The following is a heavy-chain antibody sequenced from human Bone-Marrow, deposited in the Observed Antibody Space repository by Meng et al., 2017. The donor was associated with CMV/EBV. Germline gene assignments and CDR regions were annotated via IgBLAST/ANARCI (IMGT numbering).Heavy chain of an antibody. Sequence: GESLKISCAASGFTFSSYAMHWVRQAPGKGLEWVAVISYDGSNKYYADSVKGRFTISRDNSKNTLYLQMNSLRAEDTAVYYCERGDIVGVPAAIERNYYYGMDVWGQGTTVTVSS. CDR2: ISYDGSNK. V-gene: IGHV3-30-3*01. CDR3: ERGDIVGVPAAIERNYYYGMDV. CDR1: GFTFSSYA. D-gene: IGHD2-2*01. J-gene: IGHJ6*02.